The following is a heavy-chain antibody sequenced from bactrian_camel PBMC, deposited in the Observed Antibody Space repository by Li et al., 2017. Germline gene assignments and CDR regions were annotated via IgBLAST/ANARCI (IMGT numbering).Heavy chain of an antibody. D-gene: IGHD6*01. Sequence: HVQLVESGGGTVQPGESLKLSCVASESTSKTSCMAWWRQVPGKDRELLTVVNVRGTPYYADSIKGRFSFSQDKNTLYLQMNSLKPDDTAMYYCAAKISVCRTVRGTAFAGVRDEFDFWGQGTQVTVS. CDR1: ESTSKTSC. J-gene: IGHJ4*01. V-gene: IGHV3S53*01. CDR3: AAKISVCRTVRGTAFAGVRDEFDF. CDR2: VNVRGTP.